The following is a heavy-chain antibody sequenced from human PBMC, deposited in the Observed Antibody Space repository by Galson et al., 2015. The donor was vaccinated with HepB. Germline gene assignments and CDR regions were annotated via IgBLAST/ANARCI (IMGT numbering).Heavy chain of an antibody. J-gene: IGHJ6*02. V-gene: IGHV3-53*04. CDR2: IYSGGST. Sequence: SLRLSCAASGFSVSSNYMSWVRQAPGKGLEWVSVIYSGGSTYYADSVKGRFSISRHDSKNTLYLQMNSLRAEDTALYYCTRERVEWFGYGGDSYPGYYYYAMDVWGQGTTVTVPS. CDR1: GFSVSSNY. CDR3: TRERVEWFGYGGDSYPGYYYYAMDV. D-gene: IGHD2-21*02.